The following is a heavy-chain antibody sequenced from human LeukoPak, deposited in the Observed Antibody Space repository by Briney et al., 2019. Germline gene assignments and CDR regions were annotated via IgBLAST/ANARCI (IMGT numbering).Heavy chain of an antibody. Sequence: GGSLRLSCAASGVIISSYAMSWPRQPQGKGLEGDPAINGRGDNTYYADSVKGRFTISRDNSKSTVYLQMNSLRTEDTAVYYCAKDRVSPGFNWFDPWGQGTLVTVSS. J-gene: IGHJ5*02. D-gene: IGHD2/OR15-2a*01. V-gene: IGHV3-23*01. CDR2: INGRGDNT. CDR3: AKDRVSPGFNWFDP. CDR1: GVIISSYA.